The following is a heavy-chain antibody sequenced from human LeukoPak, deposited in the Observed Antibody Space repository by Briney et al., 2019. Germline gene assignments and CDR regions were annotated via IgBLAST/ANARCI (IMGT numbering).Heavy chain of an antibody. CDR3: AKVPYSDYGSGRPPFMDV. J-gene: IGHJ6*02. V-gene: IGHV3-23*01. CDR2: IDYSGAYT. CDR1: GFIFSNYA. Sequence: GGSLRLSCAASGFIFSNYAMSWVRQAPGEGLEWVSTIDYSGAYTYYADSAKGRFTISRDNSKNTLYMQMNSLRAEDTAIYYCAKVPYSDYGSGRPPFMDVWGQGTTVAVS. D-gene: IGHD3-10*01.